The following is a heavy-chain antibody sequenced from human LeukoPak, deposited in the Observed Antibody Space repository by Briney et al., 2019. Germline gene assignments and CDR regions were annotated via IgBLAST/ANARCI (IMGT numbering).Heavy chain of an antibody. CDR2: ISTSVSTI. D-gene: IGHD1-26*01. Sequence: PGGSLRLSCAASGFTFSSYEMNWVRQAPGKGLEWVSYISTSVSTIYYADSVKGRFTISRDKAKNSLYLQMNSLRAEDTAVYYCARAGRNFDYWGQGTLVTVSS. CDR1: GFTFSSYE. V-gene: IGHV3-48*03. CDR3: ARAGRNFDY. J-gene: IGHJ4*02.